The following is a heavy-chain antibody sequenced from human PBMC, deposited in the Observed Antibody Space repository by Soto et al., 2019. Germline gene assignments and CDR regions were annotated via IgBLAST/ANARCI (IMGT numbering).Heavy chain of an antibody. V-gene: IGHV3-21*01. CDR3: ARELGFGIYYYYGMDV. D-gene: IGHD1-26*01. CDR2: ISSSSSYI. CDR1: GFTFSTYS. Sequence: GGSLRLSCAASGFTFSTYSMNWVRQAPGKGLEWVSSISSSSSYIYYADSVKGRFTISRDNAKNSLYLQMNSLRAEDTAVYYCARELGFGIYYYYGMDVWGQGTTVTVSS. J-gene: IGHJ6*02.